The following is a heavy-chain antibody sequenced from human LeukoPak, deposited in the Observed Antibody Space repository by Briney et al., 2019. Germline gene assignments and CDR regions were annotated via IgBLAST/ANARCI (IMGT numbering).Heavy chain of an antibody. CDR3: GRSHTGNSEFAY. CDR2: INPSGGGT. J-gene: IGHJ4*02. V-gene: IGHV1-46*01. D-gene: IGHD1-26*01. Sequence: ASVKVSCKAAVYTFTNYYMHWVRQAPGQGLEWMGIINPSGGGTTYAQKFQDRVTMTRDTSTSTVDMELSSLRSEDTAVYYCGRSHTGNSEFAYWGQGTLVTVSS. CDR1: VYTFTNYY.